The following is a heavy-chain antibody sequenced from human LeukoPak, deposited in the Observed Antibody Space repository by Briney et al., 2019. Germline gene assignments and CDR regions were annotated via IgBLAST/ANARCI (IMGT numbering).Heavy chain of an antibody. J-gene: IGHJ3*02. CDR2: IRYDGSNK. D-gene: IGHD1-26*01. V-gene: IGHV3-30*02. CDR1: GFTFSSYG. Sequence: GGSLRLSCAASGFTFSSYGMHWVRQAPGKGLEWVAFIRYDGSNKYYADSVKGRFTISRDNSKNTLYLQMNSLRAEDTAVYYCAKILSPVELTAFDIWGQGTMVTVSS. CDR3: AKILSPVELTAFDI.